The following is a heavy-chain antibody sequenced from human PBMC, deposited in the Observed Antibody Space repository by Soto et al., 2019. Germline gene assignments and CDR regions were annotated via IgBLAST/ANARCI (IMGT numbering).Heavy chain of an antibody. V-gene: IGHV4-34*01. D-gene: IGHD3-3*01. Sequence: QVQLQQWGAGLLKPSETLSLTCAVYGGSFSGYYWSWIRQPPGKGLEWIGEINHSGSTNYNPSLKSRVTISVDTSKTQFSLKLSSVTAADTAVYYCARGPYYDFWSGYSDYYYYYMDVWGKGTTVTVSS. CDR2: INHSGST. CDR1: GGSFSGYY. J-gene: IGHJ6*03. CDR3: ARGPYYDFWSGYSDYYYYYMDV.